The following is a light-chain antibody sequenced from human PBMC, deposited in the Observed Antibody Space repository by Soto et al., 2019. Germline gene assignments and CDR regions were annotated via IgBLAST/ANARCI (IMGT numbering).Light chain of an antibody. CDR3: QKYGSSPAT. V-gene: IGKV3-20*01. Sequence: EIVLTQSPGTLSLSPGERATLSCRASQSVRSSYLAWYQQKPGQAPRLLIYGASSRATGIPDRFSGSGSGTDFTLTISRLEPEDFAVYYCQKYGSSPATFGQGTKVEIK. CDR2: GAS. J-gene: IGKJ1*01. CDR1: QSVRSSY.